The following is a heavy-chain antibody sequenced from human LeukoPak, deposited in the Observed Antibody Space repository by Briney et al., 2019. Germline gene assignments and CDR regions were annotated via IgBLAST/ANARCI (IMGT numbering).Heavy chain of an antibody. CDR1: GFTVSSNY. J-gene: IGHJ4*02. CDR3: ASSSGYYYDLDY. Sequence: GGSLRLSCAASGFTVSSNYMSWVRQAPGKGLEWVSVIYSGGSTYYADSVKGRFTISRDNSKNTLYLQMNSLRAEDTAVYYCASSSGYYYDLDYWGQGALVTVSS. V-gene: IGHV3-53*01. D-gene: IGHD3-22*01. CDR2: IYSGGST.